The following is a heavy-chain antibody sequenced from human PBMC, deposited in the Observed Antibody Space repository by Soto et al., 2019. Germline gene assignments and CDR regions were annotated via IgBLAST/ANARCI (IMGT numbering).Heavy chain of an antibody. J-gene: IGHJ3*02. Sequence: EVQLVESGGGLVKPGGSLSLSCAASGFTFSSYSMNWVRQAPGKGLEWVSSISSSSSYIYYADSVKGRFTISRVNAKNSLYLQMNSLRAEDTAVYYCAGDVSVALDILGQGTMVTVSS. CDR3: AGDVSVALDI. CDR1: GFTFSSYS. V-gene: IGHV3-21*01. CDR2: ISSSSSYI.